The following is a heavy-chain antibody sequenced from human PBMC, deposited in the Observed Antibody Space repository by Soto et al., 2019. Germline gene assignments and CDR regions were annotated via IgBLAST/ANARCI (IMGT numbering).Heavy chain of an antibody. Sequence: GASAKVSCKASGYSFASNGISWARQAPGQGLEWMGWISAYNGNTNYAQKLQGRVTMTTDTSTSTAYMELRSLRSDDTAVYFCARDWAYDFWSGYGGSWFDLWGQGTQVTVSS. V-gene: IGHV1-18*01. CDR3: ARDWAYDFWSGYGGSWFDL. D-gene: IGHD3-3*01. CDR2: ISAYNGNT. J-gene: IGHJ5*02. CDR1: GYSFASNG.